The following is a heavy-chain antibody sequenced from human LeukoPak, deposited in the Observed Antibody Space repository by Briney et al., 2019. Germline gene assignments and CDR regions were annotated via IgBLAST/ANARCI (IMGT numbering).Heavy chain of an antibody. CDR2: ISSQSGSA. V-gene: IGHV4-4*02. D-gene: IGHD3-16*01. J-gene: IGHJ6*02. CDR3: ARMGYYYYGMDV. Sequence: SETLSLTCGVSGGSISSSNWWTWVRQPPGKGLEWIGEISSQSGSANYNPSLMRRATISVDKSKNQFSLRLSSVTAADTAVYYCARMGYYYYGMDVWGQGTTVTVSS. CDR1: GGSISSSNW.